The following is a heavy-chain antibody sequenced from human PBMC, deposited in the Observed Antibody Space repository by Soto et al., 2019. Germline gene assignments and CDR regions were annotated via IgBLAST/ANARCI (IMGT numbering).Heavy chain of an antibody. CDR1: GGSVSSSSYY. Sequence: SETLSLTCTVSGGSVSSSSYYWGWIRQPPGKGLEWIGSIYYSGRTYYNPSLKRRVTISVDTSKNQFSLKLSSVTAADTAVYYCARRERIFGPKYGMDVWGQGTTVTVSS. V-gene: IGHV4-39*01. CDR2: IYYSGRT. J-gene: IGHJ6*02. CDR3: ARRERIFGPKYGMDV. D-gene: IGHD3-3*01.